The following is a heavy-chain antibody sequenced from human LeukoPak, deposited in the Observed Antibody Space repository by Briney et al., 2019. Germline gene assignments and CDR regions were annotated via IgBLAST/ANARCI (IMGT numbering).Heavy chain of an antibody. D-gene: IGHD1-26*01. CDR3: ARGRGGTTTPYYFGS. J-gene: IGHJ4*02. CDR1: GFTFSSYA. V-gene: IGHV3-30*04. Sequence: PGGSLRLSCAASGFTFSSYAMHWVRQTPGKGLEWVAVISYDGSNKFDADSVKGRFTISRDNSKTTLYLEMKSLRAEDTGVYFCARGRGGTTTPYYFGSWGRGALVTVSS. CDR2: ISYDGSNK.